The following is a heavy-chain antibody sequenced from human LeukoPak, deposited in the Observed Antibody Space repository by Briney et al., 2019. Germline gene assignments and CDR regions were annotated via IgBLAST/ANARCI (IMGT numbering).Heavy chain of an antibody. CDR1: EYACSVYY. CDR2: INPTSGCP. D-gene: IGHD3-3*01. J-gene: IGHJ6*02. V-gene: IGHV1-2*06. CDR3: ARVLSARIGFWSGKDNYYYGMDV. Sequence: ASVKGSCKASEYACSVYYLHWARQAAGQGLYWMGRINPTSGCPAYAQKLQGRVTMTTDTSTSTAYMELRSLRSDDTAVYYCARVLSARIGFWSGKDNYYYGMDVWGQGTTVTVSS.